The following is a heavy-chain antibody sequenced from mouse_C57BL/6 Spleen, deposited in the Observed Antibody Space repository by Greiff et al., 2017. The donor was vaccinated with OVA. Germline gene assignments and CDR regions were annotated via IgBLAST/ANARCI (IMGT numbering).Heavy chain of an antibody. CDR3: AREGLRNFGY. J-gene: IGHJ2*01. V-gene: IGHV5-17*01. D-gene: IGHD2-4*01. CDR2: ISSGSSTI. Sequence: EVMLVESGGGLVKPGGSLKLSCAASGFTFSDYGMHWVRQAPEKGLEWVAYISSGSSTIYSADTVKGRFTISRDNAKNTLFLQMTSLRSEDTAMYYCAREGLRNFGYWGQGTTLTVSS. CDR1: GFTFSDYG.